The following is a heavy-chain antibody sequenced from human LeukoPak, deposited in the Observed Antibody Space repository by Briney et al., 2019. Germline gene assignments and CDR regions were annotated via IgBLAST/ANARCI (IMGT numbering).Heavy chain of an antibody. CDR1: GFTVSSNY. J-gene: IGHJ4*02. V-gene: IGHV3-53*01. CDR3: ARWGHYGNPYDY. CDR2: IYSGGST. Sequence: GGSLRLSSAASGFTVSSNYMSWVRQAPGKGLEWVSVIYSGGSTYYADSVKGRFTISRDNSKNTLYLQMNSLRAEDTAVYYCARWGHYGNPYDYWGQGTLVTVSS. D-gene: IGHD4-11*01.